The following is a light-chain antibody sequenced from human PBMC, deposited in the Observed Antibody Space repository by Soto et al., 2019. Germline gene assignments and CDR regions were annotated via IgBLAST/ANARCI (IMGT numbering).Light chain of an antibody. V-gene: IGKV1-5*03. J-gene: IGKJ2*01. Sequence: DVEMTQSPSTLPTSIGDRVTINCRASQNVSNWLAWYQQKPGKAPKLLIYKASRLESGVPSRFSGSGSGTDFTLTINSLQSDDFANYFCQQHSKESTFGQGTKLEIK. CDR3: QQHSKEST. CDR2: KAS. CDR1: QNVSNW.